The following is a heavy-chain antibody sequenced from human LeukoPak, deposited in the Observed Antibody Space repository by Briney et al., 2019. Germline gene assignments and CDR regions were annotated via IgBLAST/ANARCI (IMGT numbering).Heavy chain of an antibody. CDR1: GYTFTAYY. D-gene: IGHD2-2*01. CDR2: INPNSGGT. CDR3: ARGGRYCSTTSCLGEGYYFDY. V-gene: IGHV1-2*02. Sequence: ASVKVSCKASGYTFTAYYIHWVRQAPGQGLEWVGWINPNSGGTNYAQKFQGRVTMTRDTSISTAYMDLSRLRSDDTAVYYCARGGRYCSTTSCLGEGYYFDYWGQGTLVTVSS. J-gene: IGHJ4*02.